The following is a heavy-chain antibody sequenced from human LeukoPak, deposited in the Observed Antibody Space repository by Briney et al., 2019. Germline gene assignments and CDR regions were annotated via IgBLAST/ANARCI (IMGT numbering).Heavy chain of an antibody. V-gene: IGHV4-34*01. CDR2: INHSGST. J-gene: IGHJ4*02. Sequence: SETPSLTCAVYGGSFSGYHWSWIRQPPGKGLEWIGEINHSGSTNYNPSLKSRVTISVDTSKNQFSLKLSSVTAADTAVYYCAKDQASSGWPRDFDYWGQGTLVTVSS. CDR3: AKDQASSGWPRDFDY. CDR1: GGSFSGYH. D-gene: IGHD6-19*01.